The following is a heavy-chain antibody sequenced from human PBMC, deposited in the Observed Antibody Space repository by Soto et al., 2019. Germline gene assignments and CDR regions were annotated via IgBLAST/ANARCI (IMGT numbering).Heavy chain of an antibody. J-gene: IGHJ4*02. CDR3: AKVNTYYDFWSGYSHFDY. CDR2: ISGSGGST. D-gene: IGHD3-3*01. CDR1: GFTFSSYA. Sequence: EVQLLESGGGLVQPGGSLRLSCAASGFTFSSYAMSWVRQAPGKGLEWVSAISGSGGSTYYADSVKGRFTISRDNSKNTLYLQMNSLRAEDTAVYYCAKVNTYYDFWSGYSHFDYWGQGTLVTVSS. V-gene: IGHV3-23*01.